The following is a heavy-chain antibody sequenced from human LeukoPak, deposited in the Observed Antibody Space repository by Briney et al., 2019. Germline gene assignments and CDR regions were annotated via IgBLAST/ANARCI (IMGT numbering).Heavy chain of an antibody. J-gene: IGHJ6*02. CDR3: AKDIKVGSSSWSLDYGMDV. V-gene: IGHV3-9*01. CDR2: IRWNSGSI. Sequence: GRSLRLSCAASGFTFDDYAMHWVRQAPGKGLEWVSGIRWNSGSIGYADSVKGRFTISRDNAKNSLYLQMNSLRAEDTALYYCAKDIKVGSSSWSLDYGMDVWGQGTTVTVSS. D-gene: IGHD6-13*01. CDR1: GFTFDDYA.